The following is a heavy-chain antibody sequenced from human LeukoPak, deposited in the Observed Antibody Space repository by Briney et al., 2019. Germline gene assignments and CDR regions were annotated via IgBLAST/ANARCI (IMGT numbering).Heavy chain of an antibody. J-gene: IGHJ5*02. CDR3: AKDAQPRSRWFDP. D-gene: IGHD3-16*01. CDR1: GFIFKDYW. CDR2: IKQDGSEK. Sequence: GGSLGLSCAASGFIFKDYWMIWVRQAPGKGLEWVANIKQDGSEKYYVDSVKGRFTISRDNAKNSLYLQMNTLRAEDTAMYYCAKDAQPRSRWFDPWGQGTLVTVSS. V-gene: IGHV3-7*03.